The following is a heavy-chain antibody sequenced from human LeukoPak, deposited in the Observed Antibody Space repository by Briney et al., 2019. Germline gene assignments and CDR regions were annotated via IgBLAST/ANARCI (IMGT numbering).Heavy chain of an antibody. CDR2: IYYSGST. CDR3: ARAVEQYGSGSSNNWFDP. D-gene: IGHD3-10*01. V-gene: IGHV4-39*07. Sequence: SETLSLTCTVSGGSISSSSYYWGWIRQPPGKGLEWIGSIYYSGSTNYNPSLKSRVTISVDKSKNQFSLKLSSVTAADTAVYYCARAVEQYGSGSSNNWFDPWGQGTLVTVSS. CDR1: GGSISSSSYY. J-gene: IGHJ5*02.